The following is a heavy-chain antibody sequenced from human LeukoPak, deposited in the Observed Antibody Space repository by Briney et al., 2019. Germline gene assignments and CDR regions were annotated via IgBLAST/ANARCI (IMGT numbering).Heavy chain of an antibody. D-gene: IGHD6-19*01. Sequence: PGGSLRLSCAASGFTFSSYWMHWVHQAPGKGLVWVSRINSDGSSTSYADSVKGRFTISRDNAKNTLYLQMNSLRTEDTAVYYCAIGPSIAVAGTIIWGQGTLVTVSS. CDR2: INSDGSST. J-gene: IGHJ4*02. CDR3: AIGPSIAVAGTII. CDR1: GFTFSSYW. V-gene: IGHV3-74*01.